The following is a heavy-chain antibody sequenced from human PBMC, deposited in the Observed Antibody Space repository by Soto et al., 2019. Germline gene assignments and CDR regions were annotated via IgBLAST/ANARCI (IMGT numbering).Heavy chain of an antibody. CDR2: ISGSGGST. V-gene: IGHV3-23*01. CDR1: GFTFSSYA. J-gene: IGHJ4*02. D-gene: IGHD3-22*01. CDR3: AKDQARYDSSGYYDY. Sequence: GGSLRLSCAASGFTFSSYAMSWVRQAPGKGLEWVSAISGSGGSTYYADSVKGRFTISRDNSKNTLYLQMNSLRAEDTAVYYCAKDQARYDSSGYYDYWGQGTLVTVSS.